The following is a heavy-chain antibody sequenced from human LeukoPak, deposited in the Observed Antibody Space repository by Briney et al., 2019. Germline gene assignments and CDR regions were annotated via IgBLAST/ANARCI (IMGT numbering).Heavy chain of an antibody. CDR1: GYTFTGYY. Sequence: ASVKVSCKASGYTFTGYYMHWVRQAPGQGLEWMGRINPNSGGTNYAQKFQGRVTMTRDTSISTAYMELSRLRSDDTAVYYCARELPVIAHQIDYWGQGTLVTVSS. CDR2: INPNSGGT. D-gene: IGHD2-21*01. V-gene: IGHV1-2*06. CDR3: ARELPVIAHQIDY. J-gene: IGHJ4*02.